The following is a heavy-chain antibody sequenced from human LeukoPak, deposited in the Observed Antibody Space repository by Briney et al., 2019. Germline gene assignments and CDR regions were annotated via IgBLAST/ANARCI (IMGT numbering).Heavy chain of an antibody. CDR3: ARGLWAGFQH. D-gene: IGHD2/OR15-2a*01. V-gene: IGHV3-48*03. Sequence: GGSLRLSCAASGFTFISYEMNWVRQAPGKGLEGVSYISSSGSTIYYADSVKGRFTISRDNAKNSLYLQMNSLRAEDTAVYYCARGLWAGFQHWGQGTLVTVSS. J-gene: IGHJ1*01. CDR1: GFTFISYE. CDR2: ISSSGSTI.